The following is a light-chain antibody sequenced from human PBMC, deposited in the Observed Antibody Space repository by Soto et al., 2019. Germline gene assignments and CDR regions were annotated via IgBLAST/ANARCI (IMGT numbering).Light chain of an antibody. Sequence: QLVLTQPACVSGSPGQSITISCTGTSSDVGGYNYVSWYQQHPGKAPKLMIYDVSNRPSGVSNRFSGSKSGNTASLTISGLQAQDEADYYCSSYTSSSTYVVFGGGTKLTVL. J-gene: IGLJ2*01. CDR1: SSDVGGYNY. V-gene: IGLV2-14*01. CDR2: DVS. CDR3: SSYTSSSTYVV.